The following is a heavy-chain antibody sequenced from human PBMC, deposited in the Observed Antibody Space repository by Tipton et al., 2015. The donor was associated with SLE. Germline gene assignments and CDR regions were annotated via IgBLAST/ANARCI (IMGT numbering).Heavy chain of an antibody. V-gene: IGHV4-34*01. CDR2: INHSGST. J-gene: IGHJ3*02. CDR3: ARDRGGGPTPDAFDI. D-gene: IGHD3-10*01. Sequence: LRLSCAVYGGSFSGYYWSWIRQPPGKGLEWIGEINHSGSTNYNPSLKSRVTISVDTSKNQFSLKLSSVTAADTAVYYCARDRGGGPTPDAFDIWRQGTMVTVSS. CDR1: GGSFSGYY.